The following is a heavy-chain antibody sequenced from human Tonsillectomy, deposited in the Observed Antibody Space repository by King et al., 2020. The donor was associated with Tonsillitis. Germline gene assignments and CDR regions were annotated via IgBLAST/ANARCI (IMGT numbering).Heavy chain of an antibody. CDR2: ISGDGDST. CDR1: GFTFDDYA. Sequence: VQLVESGGGVAQPGGSLRLSCAASGFTFDDYAMHWVRQAPGKGLEWVSLISGDGDSTYYADSVKGRFTISRDNSKNSLYLQMNSLRTEDTALYYCAKALSYYSGYDYPWYYYYYMDVWGKGTTVTVSS. CDR3: AKALSYYSGYDYPWYYYYYMDV. D-gene: IGHD5-12*01. V-gene: IGHV3-43*02. J-gene: IGHJ6*03.